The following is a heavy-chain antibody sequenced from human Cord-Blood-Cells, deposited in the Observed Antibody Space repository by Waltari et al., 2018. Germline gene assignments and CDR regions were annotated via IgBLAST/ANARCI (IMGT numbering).Heavy chain of an antibody. V-gene: IGHV3-15*01. Sequence: EVQLVESGGGLVKPGGSLRLSCAASGFTFSNACMSWVRQAPGKGLEWVGRIKSKTDGGTTDYAAPVKGRFTISRDDSKNTLYLQMNSLKTEDTAVYYCTTEWGSGSYFDYWGQGTLVTVSS. CDR1: GFTFSNAC. D-gene: IGHD1-26*01. CDR3: TTEWGSGSYFDY. CDR2: IKSKTDGGTT. J-gene: IGHJ4*02.